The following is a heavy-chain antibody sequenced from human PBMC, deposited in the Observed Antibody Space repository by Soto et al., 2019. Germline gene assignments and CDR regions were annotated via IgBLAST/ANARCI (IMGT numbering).Heavy chain of an antibody. Sequence: EVQLVESGGGLVQPGGSLRLSCAASGFTYSSYWMSWVRQAPGKGLEWVANIKQDGSEKYYVDSVKGRFTISRDNAKNSLYLQMNSLRAEDTAVYYCARGHYDFWSGSLLNWGQGTLVTVSS. CDR1: GFTYSSYW. CDR3: ARGHYDFWSGSLLN. V-gene: IGHV3-7*03. CDR2: IKQDGSEK. J-gene: IGHJ4*02. D-gene: IGHD3-3*01.